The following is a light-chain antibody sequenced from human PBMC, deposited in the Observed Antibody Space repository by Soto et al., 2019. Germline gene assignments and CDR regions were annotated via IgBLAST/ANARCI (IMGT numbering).Light chain of an antibody. CDR2: VAS. CDR3: QQLNSHPRT. CDR1: QSIGRF. J-gene: IGKJ2*01. V-gene: IGKV1-39*01. Sequence: QSPSSLSASVGDRVTITCRASQSIGRFLNWHQQKPGKPPNVLINVASTLRSGVPSRFSGSGSGTDFNLTINSLQPEDFATYYCQQLNSHPRTFGQGTKVDIK.